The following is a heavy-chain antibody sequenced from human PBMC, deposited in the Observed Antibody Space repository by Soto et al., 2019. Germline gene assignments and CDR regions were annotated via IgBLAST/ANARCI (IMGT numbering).Heavy chain of an antibody. Sequence: QVQLVQSGAEVKKPGASVKVSCKASGYTFTSYDINWVRQATGQGLEWMGWMNPNSGNTGYAQKYQGRVPMTRNTSISTAYMELSSPRSEDTAVYYCARGHNGSPTLDYWGQGTLVTVSS. D-gene: IGHD2-15*01. CDR1: GYTFTSYD. J-gene: IGHJ4*02. CDR2: MNPNSGNT. CDR3: ARGHNGSPTLDY. V-gene: IGHV1-8*01.